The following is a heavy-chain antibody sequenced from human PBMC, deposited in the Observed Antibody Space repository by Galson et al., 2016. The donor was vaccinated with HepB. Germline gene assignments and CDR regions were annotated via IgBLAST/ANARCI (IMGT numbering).Heavy chain of an antibody. Sequence: SLRLSCAASGFTFASHWMHWVRQAPGKGLVWVSRIDTDGSPTNYADSVKGRFTISRDNAKNTLYLQMNSLRAEDTAVYYCARTTRDYDSSGNYWYFDLWGRGTLVT. D-gene: IGHD3-22*01. J-gene: IGHJ2*01. V-gene: IGHV3-74*01. CDR2: IDTDGSPT. CDR1: GFTFASHW. CDR3: ARTTRDYDSSGNYWYFDL.